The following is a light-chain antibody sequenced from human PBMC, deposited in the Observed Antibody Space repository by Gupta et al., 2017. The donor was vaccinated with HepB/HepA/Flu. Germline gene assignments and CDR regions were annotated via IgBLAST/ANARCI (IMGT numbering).Light chain of an antibody. Sequence: DIVMTQSPDSLVVSLGERATINCKSSQSVLYNSNNKNYLAWYQQKPGQPPKLLIYWASTRESGVPDRFTGSGSGTDFTLTISSLQAEDVAVYYCQQHYSTPLTFGGGTKVEIK. J-gene: IGKJ4*01. CDR1: QSVLYNSNNKNY. V-gene: IGKV4-1*01. CDR2: WAS. CDR3: QQHYSTPLT.